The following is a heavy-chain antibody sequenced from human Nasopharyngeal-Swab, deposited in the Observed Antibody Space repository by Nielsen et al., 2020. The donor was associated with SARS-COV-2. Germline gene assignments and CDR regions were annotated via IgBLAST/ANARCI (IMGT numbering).Heavy chain of an antibody. Sequence: SETLSLTCTVSGGSISSYYWSWIRQPPGKGLEWIGYIYYSGSTNYNPSLKSRVTISVDTSKNQFSLKLSSVTAADTAVYYCARGPLDYDFWSGYIYWGQGTLVTVSS. D-gene: IGHD3-3*01. V-gene: IGHV4-59*08. CDR1: GGSISSYY. CDR2: IYYSGST. J-gene: IGHJ4*02. CDR3: ARGPLDYDFWSGYIY.